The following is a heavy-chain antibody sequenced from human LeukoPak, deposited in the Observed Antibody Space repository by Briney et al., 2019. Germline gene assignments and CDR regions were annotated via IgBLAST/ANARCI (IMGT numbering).Heavy chain of an antibody. CDR1: GGSFSGYY. CDR2: INHSGST. Sequence: SETLSLTCAVYGGSFSGYYWSWIRQPPGKGLEWIGEINHSGSTNYNPSLKSRVTISVDTSKNQFSLKLSSVTAADTAVYYCARSPGYSYARDDYCGQGTLVTVSS. J-gene: IGHJ4*02. V-gene: IGHV4-34*01. D-gene: IGHD5-18*01. CDR3: ARSPGYSYARDDY.